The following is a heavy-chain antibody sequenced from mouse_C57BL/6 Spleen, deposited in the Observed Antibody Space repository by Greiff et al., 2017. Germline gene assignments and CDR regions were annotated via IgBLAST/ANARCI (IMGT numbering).Heavy chain of an antibody. Sequence: EVQLQQSGPGLVKPSQSLSLTCSVTGYSITSGYYWNWIRQFPGNKLEWMGYISYDGSNNYNPSLKNRISITRDTSKNQFFLKLNSVTTEDTATYYCARGGTTVVENWYFDVWGTGTTVTVSS. J-gene: IGHJ1*03. D-gene: IGHD1-1*01. V-gene: IGHV3-6*01. CDR3: ARGGTTVVENWYFDV. CDR1: GYSITSGYY. CDR2: ISYDGSN.